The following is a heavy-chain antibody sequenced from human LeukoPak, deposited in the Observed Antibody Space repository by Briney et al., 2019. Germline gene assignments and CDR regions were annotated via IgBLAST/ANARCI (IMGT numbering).Heavy chain of an antibody. J-gene: IGHJ4*02. D-gene: IGHD1-26*01. CDR3: SRESGPFSPFGY. V-gene: IGHV4-4*01. Sequence: AVTLSLTCGLSGGSISGTNWWSWVRQPPGQGLEGIGEIPLAGEINFNPSLNGRVTMSLDKSSNRLYLHLTSVTAADTATYFCSRESGPFSPFGYWGQGTLVIVP. CDR2: IPLAGEI. CDR1: GGSISGTNW.